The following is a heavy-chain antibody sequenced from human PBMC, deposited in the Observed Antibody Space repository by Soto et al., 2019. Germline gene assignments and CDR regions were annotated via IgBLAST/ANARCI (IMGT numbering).Heavy chain of an antibody. Sequence: GGSLRLSCAASGFTFSSYAMSWVRQAPGKGLEWVSAISGSGGSTYYADSVKGRFTISRDNSKNTLYLQMNSLRAEDMAVYYCAPNPGTMVRGVIIRDWGQGTLVTVSS. CDR3: APNPGTMVRGVIIRD. D-gene: IGHD3-10*01. J-gene: IGHJ4*02. V-gene: IGHV3-23*01. CDR2: ISGSGGST. CDR1: GFTFSSYA.